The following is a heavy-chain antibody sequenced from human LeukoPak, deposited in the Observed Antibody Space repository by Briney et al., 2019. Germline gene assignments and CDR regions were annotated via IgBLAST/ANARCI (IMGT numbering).Heavy chain of an antibody. CDR3: AREGEDCSSTSCYSGYLDY. Sequence: GRTLRLSCAASGFIFSSYAMHWVRQAPAKGLEWVAVISYDGSNKYYADSVKGRFNISRDNSKHTLYLQMNSRRAEDTAVYYCAREGEDCSSTSCYSGYLDYWGQGTLVTVSS. J-gene: IGHJ4*02. V-gene: IGHV3-30-3*01. CDR1: GFIFSSYA. CDR2: ISYDGSNK. D-gene: IGHD2-2*02.